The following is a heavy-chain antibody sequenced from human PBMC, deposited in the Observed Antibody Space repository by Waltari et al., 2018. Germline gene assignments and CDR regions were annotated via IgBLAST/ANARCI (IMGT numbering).Heavy chain of an antibody. V-gene: IGHV1-69*14. CDR3: AVAAAGNYDYYMDV. CDR1: GGTFSSYA. J-gene: IGHJ6*03. Sequence: QVQLVQSGAEVKKPGSSLKVSCKASGGTFSSYAISWVRQAPGQGLEWMGGIIPSFGTAKYAQKFQGRVTITADKSTSTAYMEMSSLRSEDTAVYYCAVAAAGNYDYYMDVWGKGTTVTVSS. CDR2: IIPSFGTA. D-gene: IGHD6-13*01.